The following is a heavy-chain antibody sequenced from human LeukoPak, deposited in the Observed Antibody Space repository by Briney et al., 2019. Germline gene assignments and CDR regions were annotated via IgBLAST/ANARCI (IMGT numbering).Heavy chain of an antibody. CDR2: IYYSGST. CDR3: ARDPAGGQDAFVI. D-gene: IGHD1-1*01. Sequence: SETLSLTCTVSGGSISSYYWSWIRQPPGKGLEWIGYIYYSGSTNYNPSLKSRVTISVDTSKNQFSLKLSSVAAADTAVYYCARDPAGGQDAFVIWGQGTMVTVSS. J-gene: IGHJ3*02. V-gene: IGHV4-59*01. CDR1: GGSISSYY.